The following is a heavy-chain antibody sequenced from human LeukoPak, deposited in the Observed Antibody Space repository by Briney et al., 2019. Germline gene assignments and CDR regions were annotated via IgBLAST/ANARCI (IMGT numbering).Heavy chain of an antibody. CDR2: ISSSSSDI. CDR3: ARDRPVVQRWSRGFDY. D-gene: IGHD5-18*01. J-gene: IGHJ4*02. Sequence: PGGSLRLSCAAAGFTFSTYSMNWVRQAPGKGLEWVSSISSSSSDIYYADSVKGRFTISRDNAKNSLYLQMNSLRAEDTAVYFCARDRPVVQRWSRGFDYWGQGTLVTVSS. V-gene: IGHV3-21*01. CDR1: GFTFSTYS.